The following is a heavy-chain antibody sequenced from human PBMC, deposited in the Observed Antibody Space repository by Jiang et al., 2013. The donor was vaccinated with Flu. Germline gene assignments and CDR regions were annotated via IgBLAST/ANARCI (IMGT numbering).Heavy chain of an antibody. CDR1: GGSISSVTYY. CDR3: ARGGVRVMVIKY. J-gene: IGHJ4*02. V-gene: IGHV4-39*01. D-gene: IGHD3-16*01. CDR2: VHYTGAT. Sequence: VKPSETLSLTCTVSGGSISSVTYYWGWIRQSPGKGLEWIGNVHYTGATYYAPSLKSRLTISVDTANNQFSLRLTSVTAADTAVYYCARGGVRVMVIKYWSQGTRVTVSS.